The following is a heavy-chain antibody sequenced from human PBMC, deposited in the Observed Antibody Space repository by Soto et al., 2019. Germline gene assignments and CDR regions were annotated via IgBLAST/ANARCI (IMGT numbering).Heavy chain of an antibody. CDR2: VYYSGST. J-gene: IGHJ5*02. Sequence: PSETLSLTCTVSGGSIINYYWSWIRQPPGKGLEWIGYVYYSGSTNYNPSLRSRVTISVDTSKNQFSLKLNSVTAADTAVYYCARLGYCSSVSCYGFNWFDPWGQGTLVTVSS. CDR3: ARLGYCSSVSCYGFNWFDP. V-gene: IGHV4-59*08. CDR1: GGSIINYY. D-gene: IGHD2-2*03.